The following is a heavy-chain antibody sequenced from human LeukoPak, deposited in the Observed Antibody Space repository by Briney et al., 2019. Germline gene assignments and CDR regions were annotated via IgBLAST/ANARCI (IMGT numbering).Heavy chain of an antibody. V-gene: IGHV1-69*05. D-gene: IGHD1-14*01. CDR1: GGTFSTYA. Sequence: SVKVSCKASGGTFSTYAISWVRQAPGQGLEWMGGIIPISGTANYAQKFQGRVTFTTDESTNTAYMELSGLRSEDTAVYYCARGGTFYRRTLLNYFDYWGQGSLVTVSS. CDR3: ARGGTFYRRTLLNYFDY. J-gene: IGHJ4*02. CDR2: IIPISGTA.